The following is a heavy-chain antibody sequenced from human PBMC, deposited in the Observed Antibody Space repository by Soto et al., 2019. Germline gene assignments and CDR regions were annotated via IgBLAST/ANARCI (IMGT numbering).Heavy chain of an antibody. CDR2: ISGSGDST. D-gene: IGHD3-3*01. V-gene: IGHV3-23*01. CDR1: GFTFSSYA. Sequence: EAQMLESGGDLVQPGGSLRLACAASGFTFSSYAMSWVRQAPGKGLEWVSSISGSGDSTYYADSVKGRFTISRDNPKNTLSLQMTSRADEDTALYYSAKQNTIFGMVIHNSYDGMEGWGQGATGIVSS. CDR3: AKQNTIFGMVIHNSYDGMEG. J-gene: IGHJ6*02.